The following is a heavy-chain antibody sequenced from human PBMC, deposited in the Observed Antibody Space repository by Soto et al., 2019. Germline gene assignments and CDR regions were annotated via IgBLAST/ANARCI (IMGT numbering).Heavy chain of an antibody. CDR1: GYTFTTYF. CDR3: ARGSYASNVFIMDV. CDR2: INPTGGDT. Sequence: ASVKVSCKASGYTFTTYFVHWVRQAPGQGFEWLGRINPTGGDTAYAQKFQGRVTVTRDTSTSTVYIELGSLTSKDTAVYYCARGSYASNVFIMDVWGQGTAVTVSS. V-gene: IGHV1-46*01. D-gene: IGHD2-2*01. J-gene: IGHJ6*02.